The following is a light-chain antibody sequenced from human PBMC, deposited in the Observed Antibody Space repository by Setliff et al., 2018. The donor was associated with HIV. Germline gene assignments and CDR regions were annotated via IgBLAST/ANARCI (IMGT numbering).Light chain of an antibody. J-gene: IGLJ2*01. Sequence: QSALTQPPSVSGAPGQMVTISCTGGSSNIGERYDVHWYQQLPGTAPKLLIYGTNNRPSGVPDRFSGSKSGTSASLAITRLQAEDEADYYCQPYDSSLSGSVVFGGGTKVTVL. CDR2: GTN. CDR3: QPYDSSLSGSVV. V-gene: IGLV1-40*01. CDR1: SSNIGERYD.